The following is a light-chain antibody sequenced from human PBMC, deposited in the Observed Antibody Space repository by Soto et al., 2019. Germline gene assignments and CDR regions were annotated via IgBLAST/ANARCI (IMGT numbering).Light chain of an antibody. CDR2: GAS. V-gene: IGKV3-20*01. Sequence: IVLTQSPGTLSLSPGERATLSCRASQSISTKYIAWYQQRPGRAPRLLIYGASSRATGIPDRFSGSGSGTDFTLTISRLEPEDFAVYYCQQYDNSPPTFGQGTRVEIK. CDR1: QSISTKY. J-gene: IGKJ1*01. CDR3: QQYDNSPPT.